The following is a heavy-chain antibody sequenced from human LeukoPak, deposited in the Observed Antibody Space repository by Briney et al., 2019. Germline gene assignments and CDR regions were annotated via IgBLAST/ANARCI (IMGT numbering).Heavy chain of an antibody. CDR2: IYHSGST. CDR3: ARPYTSGYRGAFDI. D-gene: IGHD6-19*01. CDR1: GGSISSSNW. J-gene: IGHJ3*02. V-gene: IGHV4-4*02. Sequence: SETLSLTCAVPGGSISSSNWWSWVRQPPGKGLEWIGEIYHSGSTNYNPSLKSRVTISVDTSKNQFSLKLSSVTAADTAVYYCARPYTSGYRGAFDIWGQGTMVTVSS.